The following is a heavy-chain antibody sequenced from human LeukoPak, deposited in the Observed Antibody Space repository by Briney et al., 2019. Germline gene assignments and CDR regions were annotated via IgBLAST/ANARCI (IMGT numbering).Heavy chain of an antibody. J-gene: IGHJ4*02. CDR2: INPNSGDT. CDR1: GYTFTGYY. D-gene: IGHD1-26*01. Sequence: ASVKVSCKASGYTFTGYYMHWVRQAPGQGLEWMGWINPNSGDTNYTQNFQGGVTMTRDTSISTVYMELSRLRSDDTAVYYCARIVLEGSGSWTPIEDYWGQGTLVTVPS. V-gene: IGHV1-2*02. CDR3: ARIVLEGSGSWTPIEDY.